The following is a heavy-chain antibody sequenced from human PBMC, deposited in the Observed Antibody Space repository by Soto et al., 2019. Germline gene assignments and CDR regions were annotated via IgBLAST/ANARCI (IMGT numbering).Heavy chain of an antibody. Sequence: GASVKVSCKASGGTFSSYAISWVRQAPGQGLEWMGGIIPIFGTANYAQKFQGRVTITADESTGTAYMELSSLRSEDTAVYYCAIGLSWHYFDYWGQGTLVTVSS. CDR3: AIGLSWHYFDY. J-gene: IGHJ4*02. CDR2: IIPIFGTA. D-gene: IGHD2-8*02. V-gene: IGHV1-69*13. CDR1: GGTFSSYA.